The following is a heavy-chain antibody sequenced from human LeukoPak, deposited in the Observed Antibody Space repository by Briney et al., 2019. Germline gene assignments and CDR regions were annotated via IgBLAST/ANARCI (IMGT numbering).Heavy chain of an antibody. V-gene: IGHV4-39*07. CDR3: ARDLFEDVTMIVGGA. Sequence: SETLSLTCTVSGGSISSSTYYWGWIRQPPGKGLEWIGSMFYSGSTYYNPSLKSRVTISVDTSKNQFSLKLSSVTAADTAVYYCARDLFEDVTMIVGGAWGQGTLVTVSS. D-gene: IGHD3-22*01. CDR2: MFYSGST. J-gene: IGHJ5*02. CDR1: GGSISSSTYY.